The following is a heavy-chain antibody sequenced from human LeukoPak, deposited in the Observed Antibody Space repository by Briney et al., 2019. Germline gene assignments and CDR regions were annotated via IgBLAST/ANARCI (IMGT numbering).Heavy chain of an antibody. D-gene: IGHD5-24*01. CDR2: IIHMFGTA. CDR1: GGTFSSYV. J-gene: IGHJ5*02. Sequence: GASVKVSCKTSGGTFSSYVISWVRQAPGQGLERMGAIIHMFGTAKYAQKFQGRVTITADDSTSAAYMELSSLRSEDTAVYYCARTPLGDGYKGWFDPWGQGTLVTVSS. V-gene: IGHV1-69*13. CDR3: ARTPLGDGYKGWFDP.